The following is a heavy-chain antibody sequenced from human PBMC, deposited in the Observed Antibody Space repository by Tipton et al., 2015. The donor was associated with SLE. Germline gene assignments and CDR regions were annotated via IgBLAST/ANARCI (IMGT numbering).Heavy chain of an antibody. CDR1: GGSISTYY. V-gene: IGHV4-59*01. CDR3: ASAQTSSPLLDAFDI. J-gene: IGHJ3*02. Sequence: TLSLTCTVSGGSISTYYWSWIRQPPGKGLEWIGYTHYTGTNDYNPSLKSRGTMSLDTSKNQFSLRLISVTAADTAVYYCASAQTSSPLLDAFDIWGQGTLVTVSS. CDR2: THYTGTN. D-gene: IGHD2-2*01.